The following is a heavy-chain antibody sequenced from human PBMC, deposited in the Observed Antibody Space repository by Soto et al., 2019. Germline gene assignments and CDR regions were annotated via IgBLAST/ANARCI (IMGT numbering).Heavy chain of an antibody. CDR1: GYTFTSYG. CDR3: ARESSSSCHDY. J-gene: IGHJ4*02. V-gene: IGHV1-18*01. CDR2: ISAYNGNT. Sequence: QVQLVQSGAEVKKPGASVKVSCKASGYTFTSYGISWVRQAPGQGLEWMGWISAYNGNTNYAQQLHVRVTMTTDTSTSKAYMELGSLRSADSAVYYCARESSSSCHDYWGQGTLVTVSS. D-gene: IGHD6-13*01.